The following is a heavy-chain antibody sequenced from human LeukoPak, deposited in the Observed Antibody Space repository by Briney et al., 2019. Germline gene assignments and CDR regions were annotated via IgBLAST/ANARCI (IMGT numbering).Heavy chain of an antibody. J-gene: IGHJ4*02. V-gene: IGHV1-3*01. CDR1: GYTFTSYA. CDR3: ARQGLGHKYYFDY. CDR2: INAGNGNT. D-gene: IGHD6-25*01. Sequence: ASVKVSCKASGYTFTSYAMHWVRQAPGQRLEWMGWINAGNGNTKYSQKFQGRVTITRDTSASTAYMELGSLRSEDTAVYYCARQGLGHKYYFDYWGQGTLVTVSS.